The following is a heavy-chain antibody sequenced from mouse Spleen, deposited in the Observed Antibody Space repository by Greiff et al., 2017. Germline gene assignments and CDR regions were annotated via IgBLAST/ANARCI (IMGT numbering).Heavy chain of an antibody. V-gene: IGHV1-80*01. CDR1: GYAFSSYW. D-gene: IGHD1-1*01. CDR3: ARGDGSSSAWFAY. J-gene: IGHJ3*01. CDR2: IYPGDGDT. Sequence: QVQLKESGAELVKPGASVKISCKASGYAFSSYWMNWVKQRPGKGLEWIGQIYPGDGDTNYNGKFKGKATLTADKSSSTAYMQLSSLTSEDSAVYFCARGDGSSSAWFAYWGQGTLVTVSA.